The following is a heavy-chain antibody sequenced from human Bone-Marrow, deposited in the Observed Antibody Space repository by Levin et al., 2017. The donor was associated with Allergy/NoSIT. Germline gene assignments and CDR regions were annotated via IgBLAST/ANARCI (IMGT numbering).Heavy chain of an antibody. J-gene: IGHJ6*02. D-gene: IGHD6-6*01. CDR2: IWYDGSNK. Sequence: GESLKISCAASGFTFSSYGMHWVRQAPGKGLEWVAVIWYDGSNKYYADSVKGRFTISRDNSKNTLYLQMNSLRAEDTAVYYCARATYSSSSPGAYYYYGMDVWGQGTTVTVSS. CDR3: ARATYSSSSPGAYYYYGMDV. CDR1: GFTFSSYG. V-gene: IGHV3-33*01.